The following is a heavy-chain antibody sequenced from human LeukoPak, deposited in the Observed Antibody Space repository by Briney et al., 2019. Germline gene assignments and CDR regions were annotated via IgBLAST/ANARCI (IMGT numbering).Heavy chain of an antibody. CDR3: ARDRDNYDSKYYFDY. V-gene: IGHV4-30-4*01. CDR2: IYSGGNT. J-gene: IGHJ4*02. Sequence: SETLSLTCSVSGPSISSRDYYWSWIRQPSGGGLGWIGYIYSGGNTYYNPSLESRVTMSVDTSKNQLYLKLNSVTAADTAVYYCARDRDNYDSKYYFDYWGQGTLVTVSS. CDR1: GPSISSRDYY. D-gene: IGHD3-22*01.